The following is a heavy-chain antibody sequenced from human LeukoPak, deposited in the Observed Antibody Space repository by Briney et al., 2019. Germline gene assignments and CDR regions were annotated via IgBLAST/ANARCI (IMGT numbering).Heavy chain of an antibody. V-gene: IGHV3-74*01. CDR1: GFTFSDYW. Sequence: GGSLRLSCAASGFTFSDYWMHWVRQAPGKGMVWISRISHDGSNANYADSVKGRFTFSRDNAKNTLYLQMSSLRAEDTAVDYCAREGSTTSDTFDIWGQGTMVTVSS. CDR3: AREGSTTSDTFDI. CDR2: ISHDGSNA. J-gene: IGHJ3*02. D-gene: IGHD6-13*01.